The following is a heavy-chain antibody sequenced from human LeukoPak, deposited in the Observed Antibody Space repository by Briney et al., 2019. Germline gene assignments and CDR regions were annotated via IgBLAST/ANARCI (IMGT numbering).Heavy chain of an antibody. J-gene: IGHJ4*02. CDR2: IYGDHNA. V-gene: IGHV3-53*01. CDR3: ARGVLGVIPIDY. D-gene: IGHD3-10*01. CDR1: GFTVSSTY. Sequence: GGSLRLSCAAPGFTVSSTYMAWVRQAPGKGLDWVSFIYGDHNAFYADSVKGRFTISRDNSKKTLYLQMNSLRAEDTAVYFCARGVLGVIPIDYWGQGTLVTVSS.